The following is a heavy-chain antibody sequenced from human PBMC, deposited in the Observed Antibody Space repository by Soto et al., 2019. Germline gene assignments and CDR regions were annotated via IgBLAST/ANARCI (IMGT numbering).Heavy chain of an antibody. V-gene: IGHV1-69*04. CDR3: AREGSVPAAMPYYYYYYMDV. Sequence: GASVKVSCKASGGTFSSYTISWVRQAPGQGLEWMGRIIPILGIANYAQKFQGRVTITADKSTSTAYMELSSLRSEDTAVYYCAREGSVPAAMPYYYYYYMDVWGKGTTVTVSS. CDR2: IIPILGIA. CDR1: GGTFSSYT. J-gene: IGHJ6*03. D-gene: IGHD2-2*01.